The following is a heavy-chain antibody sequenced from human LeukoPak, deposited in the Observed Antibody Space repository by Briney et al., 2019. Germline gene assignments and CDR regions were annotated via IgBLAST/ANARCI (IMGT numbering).Heavy chain of an antibody. CDR1: GFTFSNFW. Sequence: GGSLRLSCAASGFTFSNFWMGWVRQAPGKGLEWVANIKQDGSEKYYVDSVKGRFTISRDNAKNSLYLQMNSLGAEDTALYHCARIGYSYGYGMDVWGQGTTVTVSS. J-gene: IGHJ6*02. CDR3: ARIGYSYGYGMDV. D-gene: IGHD5-18*01. V-gene: IGHV3-7*03. CDR2: IKQDGSEK.